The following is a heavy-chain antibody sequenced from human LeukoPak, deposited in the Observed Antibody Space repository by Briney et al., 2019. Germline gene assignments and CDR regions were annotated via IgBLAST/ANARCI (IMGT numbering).Heavy chain of an antibody. J-gene: IGHJ4*02. CDR1: GGSISSSNW. Sequence: SGTLSLTCAVSGGSISSSNWWSWVRQPPGKGLEWIGEIYHSGSTNYNPSLKSRVTISVDKSKNQFSLKLSSVTAADTAVYYCARDLSPGLWFGELSLGMTVPSYYWGQGTLVTVSS. V-gene: IGHV4-4*02. CDR2: IYHSGST. CDR3: ARDLSPGLWFGELSLGMTVPSYY. D-gene: IGHD3-10*01.